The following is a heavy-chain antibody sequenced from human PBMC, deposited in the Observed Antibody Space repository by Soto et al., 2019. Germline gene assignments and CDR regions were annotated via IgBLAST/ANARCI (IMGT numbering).Heavy chain of an antibody. D-gene: IGHD3-3*01. CDR3: ARRVTVFGVVINRYFDY. J-gene: IGHJ4*02. CDR1: GFTFSTYW. Sequence: EVQLVESGGALVQPGGSLRLSCAASGFTFSTYWMSWVRQAPGKGLEWVANIKQDGSEQYYVDSLKGRFTISRDNAQNSLYLQMNSLRAEDTAVYYCARRVTVFGVVINRYFDYWGQGTLVTVSS. CDR2: IKQDGSEQ. V-gene: IGHV3-7*03.